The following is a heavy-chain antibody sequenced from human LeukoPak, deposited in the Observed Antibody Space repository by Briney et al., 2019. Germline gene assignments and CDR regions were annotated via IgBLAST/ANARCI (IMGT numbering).Heavy chain of an antibody. J-gene: IGHJ4*02. CDR2: ISSGGSHT. Sequence: GGSLRLSCAASGFSFSDYYMSWIRQAPGKGLEWVSYISSGGSHTNYADSVKGRFTISRDNAKNTLYLQMNSLRAEDTAVYYCASERKTYGSGSYYDYWGQGTLVTVSS. D-gene: IGHD3-10*01. V-gene: IGHV3-11*06. CDR1: GFSFSDYY. CDR3: ASERKTYGSGSYYDY.